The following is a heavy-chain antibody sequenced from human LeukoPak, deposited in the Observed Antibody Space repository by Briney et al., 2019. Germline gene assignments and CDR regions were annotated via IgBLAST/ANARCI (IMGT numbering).Heavy chain of an antibody. CDR1: GFTFRSYA. V-gene: IGHV3-7*01. J-gene: IGHJ4*02. CDR2: IKQDGSEK. D-gene: IGHD5-18*01. Sequence: GGSLRLSCAASGFTFRSYAMSWVRQAPGKGLEWVANIKQDGSEKYYVDSVKGRFTISRDNAKNSLYLQMNSLRAEDTAVYYCARTAVDTAIDYWGQGTLVTVSS. CDR3: ARTAVDTAIDY.